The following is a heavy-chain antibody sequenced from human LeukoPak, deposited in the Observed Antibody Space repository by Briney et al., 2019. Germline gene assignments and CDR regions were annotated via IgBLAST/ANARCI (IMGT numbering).Heavy chain of an antibody. V-gene: IGHV3-73*01. CDR1: GITFSGSA. CDR2: IRSKANSYAT. CDR3: TRLVGDSSGYYGDY. Sequence: PGGSLRLSCAASGITFSGSAMHWVRQASGKGLEWVGRIRSKANSYATAYAASVKGRFTISRDDSKNTAYLQMNSLKTEDTAVYYCTRLVGDSSGYYGDYWGQGTLVTVSS. D-gene: IGHD3-22*01. J-gene: IGHJ4*02.